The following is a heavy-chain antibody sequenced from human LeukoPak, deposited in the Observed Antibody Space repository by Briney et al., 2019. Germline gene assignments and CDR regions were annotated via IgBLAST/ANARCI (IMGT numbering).Heavy chain of an antibody. CDR2: INPNSGAT. V-gene: IGHV1-2*02. CDR1: GYTFTDYY. D-gene: IGHD5-24*01. Sequence: GASVNVSCKASGYTFTDYYIHWVRQAPAQGLEWMGWINPNSGATDCEQKFHGRVTMTRDTSMTTGYMELSRLTSDDTAVYFCARKIEVDTIGRFDYWGQGTLVTVSS. J-gene: IGHJ4*02. CDR3: ARKIEVDTIGRFDY.